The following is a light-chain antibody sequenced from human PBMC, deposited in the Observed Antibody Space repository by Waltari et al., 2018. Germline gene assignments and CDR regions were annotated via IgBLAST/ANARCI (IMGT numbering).Light chain of an antibody. Sequence: EIVLTQSPGTLSLSPGERATLSCRASQSASNNYLLWYQQKPGQAPRVLIYGASNRATGIPDRFSGSGSGTDFTLTISRLEPEDVAVYYCQQFGSSPRTFGQGTKVEIK. CDR2: GAS. CDR1: QSASNNY. J-gene: IGKJ1*01. CDR3: QQFGSSPRT. V-gene: IGKV3-20*01.